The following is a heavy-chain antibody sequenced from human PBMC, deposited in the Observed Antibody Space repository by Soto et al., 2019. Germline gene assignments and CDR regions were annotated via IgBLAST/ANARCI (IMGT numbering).Heavy chain of an antibody. CDR1: GFNFRSFP. CDR2: ISGSGRST. CDR3: AKSGTILDHYYAMDV. J-gene: IGHJ6*02. Sequence: EVQLLESGGGLVQPGGSLRLSCAASGFNFRSFPMNWVRRAPGMGLAWVSAISGSGRSTSYADTVKGRFTISRDNSNNTLFLQMNSLRAEDTAVYYCAKSGTILDHYYAMDVWGQGTTVTVSS. D-gene: IGHD1-1*01. V-gene: IGHV3-23*01.